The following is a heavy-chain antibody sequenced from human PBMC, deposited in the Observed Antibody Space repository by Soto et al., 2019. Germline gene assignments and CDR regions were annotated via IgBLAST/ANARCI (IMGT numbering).Heavy chain of an antibody. CDR1: GASFSDYT. V-gene: IGHV4-34*01. J-gene: IGHJ4*02. CDR2: INGAGSA. CDR3: ARGLFSGTSYSGGWYVFDY. D-gene: IGHD3-10*01. Sequence: QVQLQQWGAGLLKPSETLSLTCAVSGASFSDYTWTWIRQSPGKGLEWIGQINGAGSASYNPSLKSRVTISIGTSHNGFFLDLTSVTAADTAVYYCARGLFSGTSYSGGWYVFDYWGQGTLVTVSS.